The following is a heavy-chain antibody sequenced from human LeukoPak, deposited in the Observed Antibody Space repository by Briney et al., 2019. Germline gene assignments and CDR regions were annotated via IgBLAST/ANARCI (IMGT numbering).Heavy chain of an antibody. V-gene: IGHV3-48*04. CDR3: ARDARWLDLDC. CDR2: ISSSSSTI. Sequence: GGSLRLSCAASGFTFSSYAMSWVRQAPGKGLEWVSYISSSSSTIYYADSVKGRFTISRDNAKNSLYLQMNSLRAEDTAVYYCARDARWLDLDCWGQGTLVTVSS. J-gene: IGHJ4*02. CDR1: GFTFSSYA. D-gene: IGHD6-19*01.